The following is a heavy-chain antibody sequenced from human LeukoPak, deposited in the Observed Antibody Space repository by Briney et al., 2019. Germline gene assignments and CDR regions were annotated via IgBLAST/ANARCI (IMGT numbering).Heavy chain of an antibody. CDR2: ITNDGGKK. J-gene: IGHJ4*02. V-gene: IGHV3-30-3*01. Sequence: PGRSLRLSCAASGFTFSNYAIHWVRQAPGKGLEWVAVITNDGGKKYYADSVKGRFTVSRDNSKNTLYLQMNSLRAEDTAVYYCATDPTLYYYDGSGSYFDYWGQGTLVTVSS. CDR3: ATDPTLYYYDGSGSYFDY. CDR1: GFTFSNYA. D-gene: IGHD3-22*01.